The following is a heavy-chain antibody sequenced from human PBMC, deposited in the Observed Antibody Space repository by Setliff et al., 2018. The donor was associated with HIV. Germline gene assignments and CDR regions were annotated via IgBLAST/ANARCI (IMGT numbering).Heavy chain of an antibody. CDR2: IHGGGST. V-gene: IGHV4-4*09. CDR3: ARVPFTTGFDY. J-gene: IGHJ4*02. Sequence: SETLSLTCTVSGGSMTSFYWGWIRQPPGKGLEWIGNIHGGGSTTYSPSLRSRVTISLDTSKHHFSLKLSSVTAADTAVFYCARVPFTTGFDYWGQGILVTVSS. D-gene: IGHD3-3*01. CDR1: GGSMTSFY.